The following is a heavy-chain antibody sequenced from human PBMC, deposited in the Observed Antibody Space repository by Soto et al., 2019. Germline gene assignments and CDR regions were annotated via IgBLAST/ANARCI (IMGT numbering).Heavy chain of an antibody. CDR2: IYWDGEK. CDR1: GFSLITTGAG. CDR3: ARRKSIMIRGANAFDI. J-gene: IGHJ3*02. V-gene: IGHV2-5*02. Sequence: QITLKESDPTLVQPTQPLTLTCSFSGFSLITTGAGVGWIRQPPGKAPEWLALIYWDGEKRYSPGLKSRLSISKDSSKCQVVLTMTNIDSVDTATYYCARRKSIMIRGANAFDIWGQGTFLSVSS. D-gene: IGHD3-10*01.